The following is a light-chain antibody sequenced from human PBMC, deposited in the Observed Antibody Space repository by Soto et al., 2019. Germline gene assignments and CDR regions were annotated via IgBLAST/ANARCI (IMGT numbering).Light chain of an antibody. V-gene: IGKV3-20*01. CDR1: QSVSSSY. Sequence: EIVLTQSPGTLTLSPGERATLSCRASQSVSSSYLAWYQQKPGQAPRLLIYGASSRATGIPDRFSGSGSGTDFTLTISRLEPEDFALYYCQQYGSSTRGFVQGTKLEIK. J-gene: IGKJ2*03. CDR3: QQYGSSTRG. CDR2: GAS.